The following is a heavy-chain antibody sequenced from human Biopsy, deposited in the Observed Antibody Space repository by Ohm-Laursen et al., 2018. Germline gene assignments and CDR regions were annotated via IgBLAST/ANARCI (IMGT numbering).Heavy chain of an antibody. CDR1: GFAFDDYA. Sequence: SLRLSCTASGFAFDDYAMHWVRQVPGKGLEWVSGISWNSDDIGYADSVKGRFTISRDNAKDSLFLQMNSLRVEDTAVYYCVREMSHESTIRDSFDLWGQGTMVTVSS. D-gene: IGHD5/OR15-5a*01. CDR3: VREMSHESTIRDSFDL. J-gene: IGHJ3*01. V-gene: IGHV3-9*01. CDR2: ISWNSDDI.